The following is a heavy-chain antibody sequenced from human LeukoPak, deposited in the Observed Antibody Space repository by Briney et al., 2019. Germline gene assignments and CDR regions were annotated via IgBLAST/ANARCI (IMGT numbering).Heavy chain of an antibody. Sequence: ASVKVSCKASGYSFTSHYMHWVRQAPGQGLEWLGLINPSGSTTLYAQRFQGRITMTRDMSTTTDYMELSSLRSDDTAVYYCARAESMATIKKGSGWFDPWGQGTLVTVSS. J-gene: IGHJ5*02. D-gene: IGHD5-24*01. V-gene: IGHV1-46*01. CDR1: GYSFTSHY. CDR3: ARAESMATIKKGSGWFDP. CDR2: INPSGSTT.